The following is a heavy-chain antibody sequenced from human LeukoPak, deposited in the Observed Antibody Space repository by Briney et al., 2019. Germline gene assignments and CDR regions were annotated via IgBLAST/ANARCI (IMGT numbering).Heavy chain of an antibody. D-gene: IGHD5/OR15-5a*01. V-gene: IGHV3-21*01. CDR2: ISSSSSKI. J-gene: IGHJ4*02. CDR3: VSHERRDVSTIIDY. CDR1: GFIFSSYY. Sequence: GGSLRLSCAASGFIFSSYYMNWVRQAPGRGLEWVSSISSSSSKIDYADSVKGRLTISRDNAKNSLYLQMNSLRAEDTAVYYCVSHERRDVSTIIDYWGQGTLVTVSS.